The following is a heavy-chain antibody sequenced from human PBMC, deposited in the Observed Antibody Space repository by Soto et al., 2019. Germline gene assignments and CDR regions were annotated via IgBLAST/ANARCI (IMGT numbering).Heavy chain of an antibody. CDR1: GFTFSSYG. V-gene: IGHV3-33*08. J-gene: IGHJ4*02. CDR3: ARDLVVVAATLDY. D-gene: IGHD2-15*01. CDR2: IWYDGSNK. Sequence: GGSLRLSCAASGFTFSSYGMHWVRQAPGKGLEWVAVIWYDGSNKYYADSVKGRFTISRDNSKNTLYLQMNSLRAEDTAVYYCARDLVVVAATLDYWGQGTLVTVSS.